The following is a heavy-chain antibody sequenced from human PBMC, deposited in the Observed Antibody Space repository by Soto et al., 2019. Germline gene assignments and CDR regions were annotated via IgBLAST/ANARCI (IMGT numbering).Heavy chain of an antibody. J-gene: IGHJ6*02. Sequence: EVQLVESGGGLVKPGGSLRLSCAASGFSIINAWMSWVRQAPGKGLEWVGRIRSNTDGGTTDYAAPVKDRFTISRDDSKHTLYLQMNSLETDDTAVYXXXXXPSYITTYTGGMDIWGQGTTVTVSS. CDR3: XXXPSYITTYTGGMDI. V-gene: IGHV3-15*01. CDR1: GFSIINAW. D-gene: IGHD1-20*01. CDR2: IRSNTDGGTT.